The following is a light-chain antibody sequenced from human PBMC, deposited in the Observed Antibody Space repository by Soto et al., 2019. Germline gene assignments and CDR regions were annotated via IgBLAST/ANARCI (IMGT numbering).Light chain of an antibody. CDR2: GAS. V-gene: IGKV3-20*01. Sequence: EIVLTQSPGTLSLSPGERATLSCKASQSVTSRYLAWYQQKPGQAPRLLIYGASSRATGIPDRFSGSGSGTDFNLTISRLEPEDFAVYFCQQYNNSPEYTFGQGTKLEIK. CDR3: QQYNNSPEYT. CDR1: QSVTSRY. J-gene: IGKJ2*01.